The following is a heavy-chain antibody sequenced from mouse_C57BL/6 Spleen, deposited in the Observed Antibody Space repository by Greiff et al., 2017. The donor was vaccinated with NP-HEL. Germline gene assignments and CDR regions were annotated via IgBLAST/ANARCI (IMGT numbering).Heavy chain of an antibody. CDR3: ARSPDGYPYYYAMDY. CDR2: IYPSDSET. J-gene: IGHJ4*01. V-gene: IGHV1-61*01. D-gene: IGHD2-3*01. Sequence: VQLQQSGAELVRPGSSVKLSCKASGYTFTSYWMDWVKQRPGQGLEWIGNIYPSDSETHYNQKFKDKATLTVDKSSSTAYMQLSSLTSEDSAVYYCARSPDGYPYYYAMDYWGQGTSVTVSS. CDR1: GYTFTSYW.